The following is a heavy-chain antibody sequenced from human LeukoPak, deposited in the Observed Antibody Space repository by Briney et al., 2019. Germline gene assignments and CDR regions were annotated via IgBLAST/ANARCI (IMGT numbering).Heavy chain of an antibody. V-gene: IGHV4-4*07. Sequence: PSETLSLTCTVSGGSISSYYWSWIRQPAGKGLEWIGRFYTSGSTNYNPSLKSRVTMSVDTSKNQFSLKLSSVTAADTAVYYCASHRYSSLPPDYYYYYMDVWGKGTTVTVSS. D-gene: IGHD6-6*01. CDR1: GGSISSYY. J-gene: IGHJ6*03. CDR2: FYTSGST. CDR3: ASHRYSSLPPDYYYYYMDV.